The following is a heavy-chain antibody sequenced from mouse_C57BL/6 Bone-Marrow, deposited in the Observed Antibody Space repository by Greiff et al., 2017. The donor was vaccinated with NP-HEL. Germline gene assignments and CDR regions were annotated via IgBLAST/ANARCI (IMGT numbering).Heavy chain of an antibody. J-gene: IGHJ3*01. V-gene: IGHV1-7*01. CDR3: ASHSNWQAWFAY. D-gene: IGHD2-5*01. CDR2: INPSSGYT. Sequence: QVQLQQSGAELAKPGASVKLSCKASGYTFTSYWMHWVKQRPGQGLEWIGYINPSSGYTKYNQKFKDKATLTAAKSSSTAYMQLSSLTYEDSAVYYCASHSNWQAWFAYWGQGTLVTVSA. CDR1: GYTFTSYW.